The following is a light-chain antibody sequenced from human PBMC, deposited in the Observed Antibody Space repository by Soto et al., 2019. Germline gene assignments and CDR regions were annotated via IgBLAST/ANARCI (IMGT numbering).Light chain of an antibody. CDR1: SSDVGSYNY. V-gene: IGLV2-14*01. CDR2: DVS. J-gene: IGLJ1*01. Sequence: QSVLTQPASVSGSPGQSITISCTGTSSDVGSYNYVSWYQQHPGKAPKLMLYDVSYRPSGVSNRFSGSKSGNTASLTISGLQPDDEADYYCASYTTSSTLLYVFGTGNKVTVL. CDR3: ASYTTSSTLLYV.